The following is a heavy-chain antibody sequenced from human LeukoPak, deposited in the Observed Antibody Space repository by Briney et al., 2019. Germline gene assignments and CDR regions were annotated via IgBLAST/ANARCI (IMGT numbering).Heavy chain of an antibody. CDR2: INHSGST. Sequence: PSETLSLTCTVSGGSINSSSYYWGWIRQPPGKGLEWIGEINHSGSTKYNPSLKSRVTISVDTSKNQFSLKLSSVTAADTAVYYCAIKTRQYYYYGMDVWGQGTTVTVSS. CDR1: GGSINSSSYY. J-gene: IGHJ6*02. V-gene: IGHV4-39*07. CDR3: AIKTRQYYYYGMDV. D-gene: IGHD4-11*01.